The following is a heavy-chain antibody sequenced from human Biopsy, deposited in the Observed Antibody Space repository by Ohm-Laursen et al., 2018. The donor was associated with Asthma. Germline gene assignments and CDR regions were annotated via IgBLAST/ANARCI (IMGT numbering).Heavy chain of an antibody. CDR1: GGYTGSSDHH. CDR3: ARVVSYGDIYFGIDV. V-gene: IGHV4-30-4*01. CDR2: VFWSGST. Sequence: TLSLTCRVSGGYTGSSDHHWAWIRQAPGKGLEWIGFVFWSGSTHYSRSLERRVSISIDTATNEFSMKLWSVTPADTAAYFCARVVSYGDIYFGIDVWGPGTTV. J-gene: IGHJ6*02. D-gene: IGHD4-17*01.